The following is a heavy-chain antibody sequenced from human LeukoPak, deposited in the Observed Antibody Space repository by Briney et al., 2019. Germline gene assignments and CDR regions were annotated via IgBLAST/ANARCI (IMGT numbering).Heavy chain of an antibody. CDR2: ISGISGST. D-gene: IGHD6-19*01. V-gene: IGHV3-23*01. J-gene: IGHJ4*02. CDR1: GFIFSSYA. CDR3: ANIGYWAVAGYCFDY. Sequence: GWSVTLTRPASGFIFSSYAKSWARQAPGKGLEWVAAISGISGSTYYVDSVNGGFTISRDNSKNALNLQMMSLKAEDTAVYYCANIGYWAVAGYCFDYWGQGTLVTVSS.